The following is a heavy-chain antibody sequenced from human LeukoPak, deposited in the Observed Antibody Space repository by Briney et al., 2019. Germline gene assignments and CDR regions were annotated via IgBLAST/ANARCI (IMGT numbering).Heavy chain of an antibody. CDR2: INPNSGGT. CDR1: GYTFTGYY. CDR3: TRDARGYSYVDY. J-gene: IGHJ4*02. D-gene: IGHD5-18*01. V-gene: IGHV1-2*02. Sequence: ASVKVSCKASGYTFTGYYMHWVRQAPGQGLEWMGWINPNSGGTNYAQKFQGRVTMTRDTSISTAYMELSRLRSDDTAVYYCTRDARGYSYVDYWGQGTLVTVSS.